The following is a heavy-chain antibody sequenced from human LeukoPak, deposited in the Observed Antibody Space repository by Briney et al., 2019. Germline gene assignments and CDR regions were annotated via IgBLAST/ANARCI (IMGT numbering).Heavy chain of an antibody. Sequence: SVKVSCKGSGGTFSSYAISWVRQAPGQGLEWMGGIIPIFGTANYAQKFQGRVTITADESTSTAYMELSSLRSEDTTVYYCARDKTAAAEAFDPWGQGTLVTVSS. D-gene: IGHD6-13*01. CDR1: GGTFSSYA. CDR3: ARDKTAAAEAFDP. CDR2: IIPIFGTA. V-gene: IGHV1-69*13. J-gene: IGHJ5*02.